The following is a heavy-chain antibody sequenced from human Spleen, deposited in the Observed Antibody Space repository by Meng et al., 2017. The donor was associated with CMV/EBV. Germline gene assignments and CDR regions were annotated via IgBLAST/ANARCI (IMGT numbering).Heavy chain of an antibody. J-gene: IGHJ6*02. Sequence: ASVKVSCKASGYTFTGYYMHWVRQAPGQGLEWMGLINPNSGGTNYAQKFQGRVTMTRDTSTSTAYMELSRLRSDDTAVYYCAREGLGPYYYYGMDVWGQGTTVTVSS. D-gene: IGHD6-19*01. CDR3: AREGLGPYYYYGMDV. CDR2: INPNSGGT. V-gene: IGHV1-2*02. CDR1: GYTFTGYY.